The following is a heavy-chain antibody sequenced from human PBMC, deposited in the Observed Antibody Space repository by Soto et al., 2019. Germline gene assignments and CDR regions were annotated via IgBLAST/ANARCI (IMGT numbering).Heavy chain of an antibody. V-gene: IGHV1-2*02. CDR1: GYTFSGYY. J-gene: IGHJ6*02. CDR3: ARDRGSGWYLTYYYYVMDV. CDR2: INPNSGGT. Sequence: QVQLVQSGAEVKKPGASVKVSCKASGYTFSGYYMHWVRQAPGQGLEWMGWINPNSGGTNYAQKFQGRVTMTRDTSISTAYMELSRLRSDDTALYYCARDRGSGWYLTYYYYVMDVWGQGTTVTVSS. D-gene: IGHD6-19*01.